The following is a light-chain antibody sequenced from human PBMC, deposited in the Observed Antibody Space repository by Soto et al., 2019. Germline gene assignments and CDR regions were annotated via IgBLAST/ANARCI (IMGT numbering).Light chain of an antibody. V-gene: IGKV3-20*01. CDR2: GTS. Sequence: EIVLTQSPGTLSLSPGERATLSCRASQSVSSNYLAWYQKKPGQAPRLLIYGTSIRATGITDRFSGSGSGTDFTLSISRLEPEDFAVYYCHHYVISRTFGQGTKVDI. CDR1: QSVSSNY. CDR3: HHYVISRT. J-gene: IGKJ1*01.